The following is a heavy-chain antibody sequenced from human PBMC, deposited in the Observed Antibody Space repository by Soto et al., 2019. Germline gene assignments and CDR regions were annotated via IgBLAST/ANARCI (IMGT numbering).Heavy chain of an antibody. Sequence: QVQLQESGPGLVKPSETLSLTCTVSGGSISSYFWSWIRQPPGQGLEWIGCFYYSGSTNYNPSLKSRVTISVDTSKNQFSLKLSSVTAADTAVYYCARDQCSGGSCGDYNYGMDVWGQGTTVTVSS. CDR3: ARDQCSGGSCGDYNYGMDV. V-gene: IGHV4-59*01. D-gene: IGHD2-15*01. J-gene: IGHJ6*02. CDR1: GGSISSYF. CDR2: FYYSGST.